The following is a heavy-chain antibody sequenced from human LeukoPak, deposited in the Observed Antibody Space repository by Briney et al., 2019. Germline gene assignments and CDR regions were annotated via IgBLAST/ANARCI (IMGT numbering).Heavy chain of an antibody. D-gene: IGHD3-9*01. CDR1: GFTFSSYA. J-gene: IGHJ5*02. CDR2: ISYDGSNK. V-gene: IGHV3-30*04. Sequence: GGSLRLSCAASGFTFSSYAMHWVRQAPGKGLEWVAVISYDGSNKYYADSVKGRFTISRDNSKNTLYLQMNSLRAEDTAVYYCAKGRRYDILTGYHVSEVDPWGQGTLVTVSS. CDR3: AKGRRYDILTGYHVSEVDP.